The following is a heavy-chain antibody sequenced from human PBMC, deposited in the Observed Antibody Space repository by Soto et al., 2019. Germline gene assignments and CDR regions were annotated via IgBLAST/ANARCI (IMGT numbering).Heavy chain of an antibody. CDR3: ARDSQLGL. Sequence: LVQSGPEVKKSGASVKVSCKASGYTFINYGVSWVRQAPGQGLEWMGWINPLNGNTNYTQKFQGRVTMTTDTSTSTASMELRSLSSDDTAVFYCARDSQLGLWGQGTLVSVSS. V-gene: IGHV1-18*01. CDR1: GYTFINYG. CDR2: INPLNGNT. D-gene: IGHD3-10*01. J-gene: IGHJ4*02.